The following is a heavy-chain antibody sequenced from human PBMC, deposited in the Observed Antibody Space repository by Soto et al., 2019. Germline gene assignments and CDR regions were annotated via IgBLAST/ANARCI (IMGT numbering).Heavy chain of an antibody. Sequence: QVQLVESGGGVVQPGRSLRLSCAASGFTFSRYGMHWVRQAPGRGLEWVAVIWYDGSNIYYADSVKGRFTISRDNSKDTLDLQMNSLRAEDTAVYYCASDREQWLVGYYFDYWGQGTLFTVSS. V-gene: IGHV3-33*01. CDR2: IWYDGSNI. CDR3: ASDREQWLVGYYFDY. J-gene: IGHJ4*02. CDR1: GFTFSRYG. D-gene: IGHD6-19*01.